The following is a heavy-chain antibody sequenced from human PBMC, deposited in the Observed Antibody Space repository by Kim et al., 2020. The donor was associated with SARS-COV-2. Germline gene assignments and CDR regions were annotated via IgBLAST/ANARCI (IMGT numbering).Heavy chain of an antibody. CDR2: ISDTGGTI. CDR3: ARGGFRVLEYYFDY. V-gene: IGHV3-23*01. D-gene: IGHD1-1*01. CDR1: GFTFSSYA. J-gene: IGHJ4*02. Sequence: GGSLRLSYAASGFTFSSYAMSWVRQAPGKGLEWVSVISDTGGTIFDADSVKGRFTISRDNSKNTLYLQMNSLRAEDTAVYYCARGGFRVLEYYFDYWGQGTLVTVSS.